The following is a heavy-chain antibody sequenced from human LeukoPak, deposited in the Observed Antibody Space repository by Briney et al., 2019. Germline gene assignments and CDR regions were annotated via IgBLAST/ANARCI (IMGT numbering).Heavy chain of an antibody. CDR2: INPNSGGT. D-gene: IGHD6-19*01. V-gene: IGHV1-2*02. CDR1: GYTFTGYY. J-gene: IGHJ6*03. Sequence: ASVKVSCKASGYTFTGYYMHWVRQAPGQGLEWMGWINPNSGGTNYAQKFQGRVTMTRDTSISTAYMELSRLRSDDTAVYYCAREREQWPTESGYMDVWGKGTTVTISS. CDR3: AREREQWPTESGYMDV.